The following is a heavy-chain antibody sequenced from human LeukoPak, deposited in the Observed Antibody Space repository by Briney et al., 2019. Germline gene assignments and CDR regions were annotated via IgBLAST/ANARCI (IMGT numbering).Heavy chain of an antibody. J-gene: IGHJ4*02. CDR3: IGSGGWPGY. CDR2: IASDGST. D-gene: IGHD1-26*01. Sequence: PGVPLRLSCAASGFTFSSYGMPWLRHAPGKGLVWVSRIASDGSTIYADSVKGRFTISRDNAKDTVYLQMNSLRVEDTAVYYCIGSGGWPGYWGQGTLVTVSS. V-gene: IGHV3-74*01. CDR1: GFTFSSYG.